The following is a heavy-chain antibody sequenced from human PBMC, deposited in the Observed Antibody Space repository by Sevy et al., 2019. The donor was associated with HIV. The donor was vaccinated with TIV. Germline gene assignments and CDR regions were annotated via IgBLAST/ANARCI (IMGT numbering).Heavy chain of an antibody. V-gene: IGHV3-33*01. CDR1: GFTFSSYG. Sequence: GGSLRLSCAASGFTFSSYGMHWVRQAPGKGLEWVAVIWYDGSNKYYADSVKGRFTISRDNSKNTLYLQMNSLKTEDTAVYYCTTDTSSDDAFDIWGQGTMVTVSS. CDR3: TTDTSSDDAFDI. D-gene: IGHD6-19*01. CDR2: IWYDGSNK. J-gene: IGHJ3*02.